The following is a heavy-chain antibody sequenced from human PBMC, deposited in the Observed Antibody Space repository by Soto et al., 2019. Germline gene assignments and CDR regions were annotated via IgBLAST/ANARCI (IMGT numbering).Heavy chain of an antibody. CDR3: AIVGYDFWSGYWGYYYYMDV. V-gene: IGHV1-8*01. CDR2: MNPNSGNT. J-gene: IGHJ6*03. CDR1: GYTFTSYD. D-gene: IGHD3-3*01. Sequence: ASVKVSCKASGYTFTSYDINWVRQATGQGLEWMGWMNPNSGNTGYAQKFQGRVTMTRNTSISTAYMELSSLRSEDTAVYYCAIVGYDFWSGYWGYYYYMDVWGKGTTVTVSS.